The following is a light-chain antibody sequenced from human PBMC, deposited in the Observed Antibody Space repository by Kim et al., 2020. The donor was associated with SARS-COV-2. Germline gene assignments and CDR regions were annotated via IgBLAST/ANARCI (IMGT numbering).Light chain of an antibody. CDR1: QDISNY. Sequence: SEGDRVTITCPASQDISNYLNWYQQKPGKAPKLLIYDASNLETGVPSRFSGSGSGTDFTFTISSLQPEDIATYYCQQYDNLPVFTFGPGTKVDIK. CDR2: DAS. CDR3: QQYDNLPVFT. V-gene: IGKV1-33*01. J-gene: IGKJ3*01.